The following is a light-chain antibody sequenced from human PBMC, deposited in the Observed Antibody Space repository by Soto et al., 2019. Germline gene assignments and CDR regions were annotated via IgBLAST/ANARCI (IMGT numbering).Light chain of an antibody. CDR1: QYVSTN. V-gene: IGKV3D-15*01. CDR2: DIS. Sequence: ETVMTQFPATLSVSPGERATLSCRASQYVSTNLAWYQQQPGQPPRLLIYDISNRATGIPARFSGSGSETEFALTITSLQSEDFAVYYCQPYDTWPLTCGGGTKVEIK. CDR3: QPYDTWPLT. J-gene: IGKJ4*01.